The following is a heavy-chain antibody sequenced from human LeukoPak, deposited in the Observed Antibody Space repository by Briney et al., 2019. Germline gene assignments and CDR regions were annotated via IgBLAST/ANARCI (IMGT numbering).Heavy chain of an antibody. Sequence: GGSLRLSCAASGFTLSSYAMSWVRQAPGKGLEWVSGISGSDGSTYYADSVKGRFIISRDNSKNTLYVQMNSLRAEDTAVYYCAKARGFCSGGSCYNPFDPWGQGTLVTVSS. CDR2: ISGSDGST. CDR3: AKARGFCSGGSCYNPFDP. CDR1: GFTLSSYA. D-gene: IGHD2-15*01. V-gene: IGHV3-23*01. J-gene: IGHJ5*02.